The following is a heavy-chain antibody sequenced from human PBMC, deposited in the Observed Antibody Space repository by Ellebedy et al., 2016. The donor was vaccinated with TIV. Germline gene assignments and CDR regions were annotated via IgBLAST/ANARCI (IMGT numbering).Heavy chain of an antibody. CDR1: GFTFSSYW. CDR2: INSDGSSP. V-gene: IGHV3-74*01. D-gene: IGHD4-23*01. CDR3: ARDYGGNSLDY. Sequence: GESLKISXAASGFTFSSYWMHWVRQGPGKGLVWVSRINSDGSSPTYADSVKGRFTISRDNSKNTLYLQMNSLRAEDTAVYYCARDYGGNSLDYWGQGTLVTVSS. J-gene: IGHJ4*02.